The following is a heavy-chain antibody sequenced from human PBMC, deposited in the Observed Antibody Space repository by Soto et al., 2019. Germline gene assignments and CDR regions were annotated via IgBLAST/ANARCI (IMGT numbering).Heavy chain of an antibody. J-gene: IGHJ4*02. CDR2: IRSKANSYAT. CDR3: TSHDFWSGYSPFDY. CDR1: GFTFSGSA. V-gene: IGHV3-73*02. Sequence: EVQLVESGGGLVQPGGSLKLSCAASGFTFSGSAMHWVRQASGKGLEWVGRIRSKANSYATAYAASVKGRFTISRDDSKKTAYLQMNSLKTEDTAVYYCTSHDFWSGYSPFDYWGQGTLVTVSS. D-gene: IGHD3-3*01.